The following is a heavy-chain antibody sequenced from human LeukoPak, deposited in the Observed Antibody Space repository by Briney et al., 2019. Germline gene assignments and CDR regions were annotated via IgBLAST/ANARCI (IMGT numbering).Heavy chain of an antibody. D-gene: IGHD6-13*01. V-gene: IGHV4-59*12. CDR1: GGSISSYY. Sequence: PSETLSLTCTVSGGSISSYYWSWIRQPPGKGLEWIGYIYYSGSTNYNPSLKSRVTISVDTSKNQFSLKLSSVTAAVTAVYYCASVSAAAVGGWFDPWGQGTLDTVSS. CDR3: ASVSAAAVGGWFDP. CDR2: IYYSGST. J-gene: IGHJ5*02.